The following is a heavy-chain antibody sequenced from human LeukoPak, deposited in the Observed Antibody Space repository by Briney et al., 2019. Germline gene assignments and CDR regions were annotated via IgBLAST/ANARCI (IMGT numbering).Heavy chain of an antibody. V-gene: IGHV3-23*01. J-gene: IGHJ5*02. CDR3: AKDYEPLVGVHRWGDWFDP. D-gene: IGHD1-26*01. Sequence: GGSLRLSCAASGFTFSSYAMSWVRQAPGKVLEWVSAIGGSGDTTYYADSVKGRFTISRDYSKNTLYLQMNSLRAEDTAVYYCAKDYEPLVGVHRWGDWFDPWGQGTLVTVSS. CDR1: GFTFSSYA. CDR2: IGGSGDTT.